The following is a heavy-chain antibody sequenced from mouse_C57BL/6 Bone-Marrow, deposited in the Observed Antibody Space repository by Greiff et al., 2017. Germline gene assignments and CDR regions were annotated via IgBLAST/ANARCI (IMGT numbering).Heavy chain of an antibody. D-gene: IGHD3-2*02. Sequence: EVKLMESEGGLVQPGSSMKLSCTASGFTFSDYYMAWVRQVPEKGLEWVANINYDGSSTYYLDSLKSRFIISRDNAKNILYLQMSSLKSEDTATYYCARQLRLSYFDYWGQGTTLTVSS. V-gene: IGHV5-16*01. CDR3: ARQLRLSYFDY. J-gene: IGHJ2*01. CDR2: INYDGSST. CDR1: GFTFSDYY.